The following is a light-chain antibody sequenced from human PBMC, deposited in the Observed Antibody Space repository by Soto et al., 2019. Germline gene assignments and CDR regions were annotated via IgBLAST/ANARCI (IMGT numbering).Light chain of an antibody. J-gene: IGKJ4*01. V-gene: IGKV3-15*01. CDR1: QSVTSN. CDR2: GAS. Sequence: EIVMTQSPATLSVSPGERATLSCRATQSVTSNLAWYQQMPGQAPRLLIYGASTRATGIPARFSGSGSGTEFTLTISSLQSEDIAVYYGQQYNNWPLTFGGGTKVEIE. CDR3: QQYNNWPLT.